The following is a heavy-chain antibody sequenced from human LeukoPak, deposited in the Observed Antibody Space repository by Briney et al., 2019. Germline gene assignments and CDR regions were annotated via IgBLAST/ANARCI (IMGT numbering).Heavy chain of an antibody. CDR3: AKDDFWSGYTLGAFDI. V-gene: IGHV3-53*05. J-gene: IGHJ3*02. CDR1: GFTVSSNY. CDR2: ISSGGST. Sequence: GGSLRLSCAASGFTVSSNYMSWVRQAPGKGLEWVSVISSGGSTYYADSVKGRFTISRDNSKNTLYLQMNSLRAEDTAVYYCAKDDFWSGYTLGAFDIWGQGTMVTVSS. D-gene: IGHD3-3*01.